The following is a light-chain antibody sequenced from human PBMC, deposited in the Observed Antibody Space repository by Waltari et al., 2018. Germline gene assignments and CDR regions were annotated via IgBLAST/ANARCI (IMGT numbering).Light chain of an antibody. CDR2: GAS. V-gene: IGKV3-20*01. J-gene: IGKJ2*01. CDR1: QSVSSSY. CDR3: QQYGSSPRT. Sequence: EIVLTHSRGTLSLSPGETATLSCRASQSVSSSYLAWYQQKPGQAPRLLTYGASSRATGIPDRFSGSGSGTDFTLTISRLEPEDFAVYYCQQYGSSPRTFGQGTKQEIK.